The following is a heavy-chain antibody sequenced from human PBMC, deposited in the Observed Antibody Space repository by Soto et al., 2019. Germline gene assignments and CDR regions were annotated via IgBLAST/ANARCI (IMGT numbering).Heavy chain of an antibody. CDR3: ARTNAFDI. CDR1: GGSISSYY. J-gene: IGHJ3*02. V-gene: IGHV4-59*01. Sequence: SETLSLTCTVSGGSISSYYWNWIRQPPGKGLEWIGYIYNSGSTNYNPSLKSRVTISADTSKNQFSLKVSSVTAADTAVYYCARTNAFDIWGQGTMVTVSS. CDR2: IYNSGST.